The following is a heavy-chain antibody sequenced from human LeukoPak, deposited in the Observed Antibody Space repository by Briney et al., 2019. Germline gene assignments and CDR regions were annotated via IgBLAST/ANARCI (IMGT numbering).Heavy chain of an antibody. V-gene: IGHV4-39*07. J-gene: IGHJ6*02. Sequence: SETLSLTCTVSGGSISSSSYYWSWIRQPPGKGLEWIGEINHSGSTNYNPSLKSRVTISVDTSKNQFSLKLSSVTAADTAVYYCAIAHCSSTSCYNYYYYYGMDVWGQGTTVTVSS. CDR1: GGSISSSSYY. D-gene: IGHD2-2*02. CDR2: INHSGST. CDR3: AIAHCSSTSCYNYYYYYGMDV.